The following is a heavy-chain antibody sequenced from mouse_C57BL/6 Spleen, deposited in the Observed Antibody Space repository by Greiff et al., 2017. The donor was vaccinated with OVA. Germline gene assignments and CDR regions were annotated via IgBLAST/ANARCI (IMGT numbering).Heavy chain of an antibody. CDR2: IYPNSGST. D-gene: IGHD1-1*01. Sequence: VQLQQSGAELVKPGASVKLSCKASGYTFTSYWMHWVKQRPGQGLEWIGMIYPNSGSTNYNEKFKSKATLTVDKSSSTAYMQLSSLTSEDSAVYYCASITAVVATEAMDYWGQGTSVTVSS. V-gene: IGHV1-64*01. CDR3: ASITAVVATEAMDY. CDR1: GYTFTSYW. J-gene: IGHJ4*01.